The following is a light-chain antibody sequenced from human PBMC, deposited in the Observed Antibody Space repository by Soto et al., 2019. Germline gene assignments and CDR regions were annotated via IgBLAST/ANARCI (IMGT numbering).Light chain of an antibody. CDR2: LNSDGSH. J-gene: IGLJ3*02. Sequence: QSVLTQSPSASASLGASVKFTCTLSSGHSSYAIAWHQQQPERGPRYLMKLNSDGSHTKGDGIPDRFSGSSSGAERYLTISSLRSEDEADYYCQAWGAGFRVFGGGTKLTVL. CDR3: QAWGAGFRV. V-gene: IGLV4-69*02. CDR1: SGHSSYA.